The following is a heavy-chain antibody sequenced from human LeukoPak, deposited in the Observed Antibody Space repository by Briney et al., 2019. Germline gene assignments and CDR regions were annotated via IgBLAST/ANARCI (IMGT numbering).Heavy chain of an antibody. V-gene: IGHV3-23*01. CDR3: AKDKGVAGHDY. D-gene: IGHD3-3*01. CDR2: ISGSGGSR. J-gene: IGHJ4*02. Sequence: PGGSLRLSCAASGFTFSSYAMSWVRQAPGKGLEWVSAISGSGGSRYYAGFVKGRFTISRDNSKNTLYLQMNSLRAEDTAIYYCAKDKGVAGHDYWGQGTLVTVSS. CDR1: GFTFSSYA.